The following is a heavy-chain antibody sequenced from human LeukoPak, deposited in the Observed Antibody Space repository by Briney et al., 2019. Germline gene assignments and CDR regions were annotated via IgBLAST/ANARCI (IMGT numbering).Heavy chain of an antibody. V-gene: IGHV1-69*01. J-gene: IGHJ6*03. CDR1: GGTFSSYA. CDR3: ARGPLDYGDYTFPAYYMDV. Sequence: SVKVSCKASGGTFSSYAISWVRQAPGQGLEWMGGIIPIFGTANYAQKFQGRVTITADESTSTAYMELSSLRSEDTAVYYCARGPLDYGDYTFPAYYMDVWGKGTTVTVSS. CDR2: IIPIFGTA. D-gene: IGHD4-17*01.